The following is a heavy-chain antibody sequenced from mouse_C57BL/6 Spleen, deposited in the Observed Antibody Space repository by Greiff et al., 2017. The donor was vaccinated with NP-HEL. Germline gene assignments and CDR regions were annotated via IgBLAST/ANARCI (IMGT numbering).Heavy chain of an antibody. J-gene: IGHJ4*01. CDR2: LDPSDSYT. V-gene: IGHV1-69*01. D-gene: IGHD2-12*01. CDR1: GYTFTSYW. Sequence: VQLQQPGAELVMPGASVKLSCKASGYTFTSYWMHWVKQRPGQGLEWIGELDPSDSYTNYNQKFKGKSTLTVDKSSSTAYMQLSSLTSEDSAVYYCARSAYYSPMDYWGQGTSVTVSS. CDR3: ARSAYYSPMDY.